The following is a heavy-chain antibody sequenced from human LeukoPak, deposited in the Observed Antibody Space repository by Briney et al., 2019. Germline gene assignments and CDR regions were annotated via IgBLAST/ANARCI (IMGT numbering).Heavy chain of an antibody. V-gene: IGHV1-46*03. CDR2: INPSGGST. Sequence: ASVKVSCKASGYTFTSYYMQWVRQAPGQGLEWMGIINPSGGSTSYAQKFQGRVTMTRDTSTSTVYMELSSLRSEDTAVYYCARDRDFWNGYKGPGAFDIWGQGTMVTVSS. CDR1: GYTFTSYY. D-gene: IGHD3-3*01. J-gene: IGHJ3*02. CDR3: ARDRDFWNGYKGPGAFDI.